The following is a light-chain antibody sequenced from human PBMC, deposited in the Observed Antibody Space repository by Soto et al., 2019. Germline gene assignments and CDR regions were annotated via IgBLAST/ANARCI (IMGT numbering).Light chain of an antibody. CDR2: GNS. J-gene: IGLJ1*01. Sequence: QAVVTQPPSVSGAPGQRVTISCTGSSSNIGAGYDVHWYQQLPGTAPKLLIYGNSNRPSGVPDRFSGSKSGTSASLAITGLQAEDEADYYCQSYDSSVSLYVFGTGTKLTVL. CDR3: QSYDSSVSLYV. CDR1: SSNIGAGYD. V-gene: IGLV1-40*01.